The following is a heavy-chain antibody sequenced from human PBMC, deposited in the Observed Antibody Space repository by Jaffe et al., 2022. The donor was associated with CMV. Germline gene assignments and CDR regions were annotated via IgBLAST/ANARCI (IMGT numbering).Heavy chain of an antibody. CDR2: ISYDGSNK. D-gene: IGHD3-22*01. V-gene: IGHV3-30*18. CDR1: GFTFSSYG. CDR3: AKPLIEYDSSGYYLDY. Sequence: QVQLVESGGGVVQPGRSLRLSCAASGFTFSSYGMHWVRQAPGKGLEWVAVISYDGSNKYYADSVKGRFTISRDNSKNTLYLQMNSLRAEDTAVYYCAKPLIEYDSSGYYLDYWGQGTLVTVSS. J-gene: IGHJ4*02.